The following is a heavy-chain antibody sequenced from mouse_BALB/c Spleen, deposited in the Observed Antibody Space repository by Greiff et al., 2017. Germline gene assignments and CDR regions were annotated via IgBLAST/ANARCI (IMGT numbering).Heavy chain of an antibody. CDR1: GFTFSDYG. CDR3: ARDEGYYFDY. V-gene: IGHV5-15*02. Sequence: DVQLVESGGGLVQPGGSRKLSCAASGFTFSDYGMAWVRQAPGKGPEWVAFISNLAYSIYYADTVTGRFTISRENAKNTLYLEMSSLRSEDTAMYYCARDEGYYFDYWGQGTTLTVSS. J-gene: IGHJ2*01. CDR2: ISNLAYSI.